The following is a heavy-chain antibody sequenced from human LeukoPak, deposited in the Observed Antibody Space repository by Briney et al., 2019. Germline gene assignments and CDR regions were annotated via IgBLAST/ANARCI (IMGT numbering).Heavy chain of an antibody. V-gene: IGHV4-34*01. Sequence: PSETLSLTCAVYGGSFSGYYWSWIGQPPGKGLEWIGEINHSGSTNYNPSLKSRVTISVHTSKNQFSLKLSSVTAADTAVYYCARRNYDFWSGYGRVDPWGQGTLVTVSS. CDR2: INHSGST. J-gene: IGHJ5*02. D-gene: IGHD3-3*01. CDR1: GGSFSGYY. CDR3: ARRNYDFWSGYGRVDP.